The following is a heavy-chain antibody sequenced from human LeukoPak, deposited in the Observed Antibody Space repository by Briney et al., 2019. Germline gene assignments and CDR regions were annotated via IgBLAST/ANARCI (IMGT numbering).Heavy chain of an antibody. J-gene: IGHJ3*02. CDR3: AREGLGRAFDI. D-gene: IGHD3-16*01. V-gene: IGHV1-69*13. CDR2: IIPIFGTA. CDR1: GGTFSSYA. Sequence: ASVKVSCKASGGTFSSYAISWVRQAPGQGLEWMGGIIPIFGTANYAQKFQGRVTITADESTSTAYMELSSLGSEDTAVYYCAREGLGRAFDIWGQGQWSPSLQ.